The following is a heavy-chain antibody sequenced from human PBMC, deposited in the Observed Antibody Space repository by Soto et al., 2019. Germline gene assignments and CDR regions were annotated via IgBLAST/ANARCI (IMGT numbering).Heavy chain of an antibody. Sequence: KLSETLSLTCTVSGGSISSSSYYWGWIRQPPGKGLEWIGSIYYSGSTYYNPSLKSRVTISVDTSKNQFSLKPSSVTAADTAVYYCARLSGGDGYNLPGFDYWGQGTLVTVSS. J-gene: IGHJ4*02. D-gene: IGHD2-21*01. CDR3: ARLSGGDGYNLPGFDY. CDR1: GGSISSSSYY. V-gene: IGHV4-39*01. CDR2: IYYSGST.